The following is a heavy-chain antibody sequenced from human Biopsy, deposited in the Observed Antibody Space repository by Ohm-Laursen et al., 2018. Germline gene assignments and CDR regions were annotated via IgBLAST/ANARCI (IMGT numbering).Heavy chain of an antibody. CDR1: GGSFTGHY. CDR2: ISYTGNT. Sequence: TLSLTCTVSGGSFTGHYWSWIRQPPGKGLEWIGHISYTGNTSYKSSLKSRVTISLDTSRKHFSLRLTSLAAADTAVYYCARGSNEYGGLYFPHWGQGTLVTVSS. V-gene: IGHV4-59*11. CDR3: ARGSNEYGGLYFPH. D-gene: IGHD4-23*01. J-gene: IGHJ1*01.